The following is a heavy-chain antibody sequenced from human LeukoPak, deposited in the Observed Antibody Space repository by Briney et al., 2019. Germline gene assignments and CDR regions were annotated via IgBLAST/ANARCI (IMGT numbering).Heavy chain of an antibody. CDR1: GFTFTSYT. Sequence: GGSLRFSCAASGFTFTSYTMNWVRQAPGKGLEWVSSISSSSSYIYYADSVKGRFTISRDNAKNSLYLQMNSLRAEDTAVYYCARDRLLEDRHYYSYYYMDVWGKGTTVTVSS. CDR2: ISSSSSYI. J-gene: IGHJ6*03. CDR3: ARDRLLEDRHYYSYYYMDV. V-gene: IGHV3-21*01. D-gene: IGHD1-1*01.